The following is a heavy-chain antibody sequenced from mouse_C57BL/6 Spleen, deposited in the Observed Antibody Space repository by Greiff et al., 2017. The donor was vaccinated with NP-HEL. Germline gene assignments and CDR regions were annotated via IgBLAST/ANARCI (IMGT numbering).Heavy chain of an antibody. CDR3: ASGGQLRLYVGEYYAMDY. D-gene: IGHD3-2*02. J-gene: IGHJ4*01. V-gene: IGHV1-59*01. Sequence: QVQLQQPGAELVRPGTSVKLSCKASGYTFTSYWMHWVKQRPGQGLEWIGVIDPSDSYTNYNQKFKGKATLTVDTSSSTAYMQLSSLTSEDSAVYYCASGGQLRLYVGEYYAMDYWGQGTSVTVSS. CDR1: GYTFTSYW. CDR2: IDPSDSYT.